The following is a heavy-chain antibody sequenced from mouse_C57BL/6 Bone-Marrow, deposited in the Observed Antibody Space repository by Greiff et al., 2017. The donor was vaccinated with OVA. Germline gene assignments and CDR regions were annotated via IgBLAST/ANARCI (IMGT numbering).Heavy chain of an antibody. CDR2: IRSKSNNYAT. CDR1: GFSFNTYA. J-gene: IGHJ4*01. Sequence: VQLQQSGGGLVQPKGSLKLSCAASGFSFNTYAMNWVRQAPGKGLEWVARIRSKSNNYATYYADSVKDRFTISRDDSESMLYLQMNNLKTEDTAMYYCVRRGMDYWGQGTSVTVSS. V-gene: IGHV10-1*01. CDR3: VRRGMDY.